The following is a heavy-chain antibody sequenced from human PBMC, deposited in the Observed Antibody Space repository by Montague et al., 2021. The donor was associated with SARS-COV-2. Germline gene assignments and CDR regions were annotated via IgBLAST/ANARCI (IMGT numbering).Heavy chain of an antibody. CDR2: IHHSGST. Sequence: SETLSLTCTVSGGSINSFYWSWVRQPPGKRMERIGHIHHSGSTKXNPSLQSRVTMTLDTSRNQLSLKLSTVTAADTAICYCAAHGGGFTSGSLDYWGQGTLVTVSS. CDR3: AAHGGGFTSGSLDY. J-gene: IGHJ4*02. D-gene: IGHD5-12*01. V-gene: IGHV4-4*08. CDR1: GGSINSFY.